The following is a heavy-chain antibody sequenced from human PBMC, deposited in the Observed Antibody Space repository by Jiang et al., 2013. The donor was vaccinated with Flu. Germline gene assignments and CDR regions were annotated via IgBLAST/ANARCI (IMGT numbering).Heavy chain of an antibody. V-gene: IGHV4-4*02. CDR1: GGSVTSSNW. J-gene: IGHJ3*02. CDR2: IYHGGAT. D-gene: IGHD3-10*01. Sequence: PGLVKPSGTLSLTCAVSGGSVTSSNWWSWVRQPPGKGLEWIGEIYHGGATKYNPSLKSRVTISVDKSKNLFSLELTSMTAADTAIYYCASNLLYDYLSGRQPDAFDIWGQGTMVNVSS. CDR3: ASNLLYDYLSGRQPDAFDI.